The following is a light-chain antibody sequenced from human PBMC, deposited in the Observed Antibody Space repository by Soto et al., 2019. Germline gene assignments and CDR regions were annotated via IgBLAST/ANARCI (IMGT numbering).Light chain of an antibody. CDR1: QTVIKNY. Sequence: ESVLTQSPGTLSLSPGERATLSCRASQTVIKNYLAWYQRKPGQAPRLRIYGASNTATGIPDRFSGDGSGTDFTLNINRLEAEDSALYYCHKYDTSPYTFGQGTKPEIK. CDR2: GAS. CDR3: HKYDTSPYT. J-gene: IGKJ2*01. V-gene: IGKV3-20*01.